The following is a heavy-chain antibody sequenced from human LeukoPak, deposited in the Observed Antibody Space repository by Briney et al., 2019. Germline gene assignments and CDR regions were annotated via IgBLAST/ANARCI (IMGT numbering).Heavy chain of an antibody. CDR2: IYYSGST. Sequence: PSETLSLTCTVSGGSISSSSYYWGWIRQPPGTGLEWIGSIYYSGSTYYNPSLKSRVTVSVDTSKNQFSLKLSSVTAADTAVYYCARQTAWFDPWGQGTLVTVSS. CDR3: ARQTAWFDP. V-gene: IGHV4-39*01. D-gene: IGHD6-25*01. J-gene: IGHJ5*02. CDR1: GGSISSSSYY.